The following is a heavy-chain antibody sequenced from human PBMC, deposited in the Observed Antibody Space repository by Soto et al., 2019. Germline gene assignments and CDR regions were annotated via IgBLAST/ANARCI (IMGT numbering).Heavy chain of an antibody. D-gene: IGHD5-12*01. CDR1: GGTFSSYT. J-gene: IGHJ4*02. CDR2: IIPILGIA. CDR3: ARDRSSRDSGYDKGVDFDS. Sequence: QVQLVQSGAEVKKPGSSVKVSCKASGGTFSSYTISWVRQAPGQGLEWMGRIIPILGIANYAQKFQGRVTITVDKSASTAYMELSSLRSEATAVYYCARDRSSRDSGYDKGVDFDSWGQGTLVTVSS. V-gene: IGHV1-69*08.